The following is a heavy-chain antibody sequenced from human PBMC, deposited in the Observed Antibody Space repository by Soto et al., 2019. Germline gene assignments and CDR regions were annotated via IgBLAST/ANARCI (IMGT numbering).Heavy chain of an antibody. J-gene: IGHJ4*02. Sequence: QVQLVESGGGVVQPGRSLGLSCVASAFSFSSYAMHWVRQAPGKGLEWVAVISYDGNNKWYADSVKGRFTISRDKYENTLYLQMTSLRAEDTAVYYCAKNYYGAGSYLMMDDYWGQGTLVTVSA. CDR1: AFSFSSYA. V-gene: IGHV3-30*18. CDR3: AKNYYGAGSYLMMDDY. D-gene: IGHD3-10*01. CDR2: ISYDGNNK.